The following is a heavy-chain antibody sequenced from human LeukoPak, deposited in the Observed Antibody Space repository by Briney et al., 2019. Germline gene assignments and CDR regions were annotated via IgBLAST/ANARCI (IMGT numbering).Heavy chain of an antibody. D-gene: IGHD6-19*01. V-gene: IGHV3-48*01. CDR2: ITETSRTI. CDR3: VARGGWARFDY. CDR1: GFTFSDYW. Sequence: GGSLRLSCVVSGFTFSDYWMSWVRQAPGKGLEWISYITETSRTIYYADSVKGRFTISRDNANNSLFLQMSSLRPEDTAVYYCVARGGWARFDYWGQGALVTVSS. J-gene: IGHJ4*02.